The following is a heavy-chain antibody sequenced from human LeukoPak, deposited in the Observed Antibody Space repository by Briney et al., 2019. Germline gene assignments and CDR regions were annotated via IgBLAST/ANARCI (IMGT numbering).Heavy chain of an antibody. V-gene: IGHV3-74*01. CDR3: ATGRSTLDY. D-gene: IGHD2-2*01. CDR1: GFTFSGYW. Sequence: GGSLRLSCVASGFTFSGYWMNWVRKAPGKGLMWVSRIYTDDSGTSYAASVKGRFTISRDNAKNTLYLQMASLRGDDTAVYYCATGRSTLDYWGQGTLVSVSS. J-gene: IGHJ4*02. CDR2: IYTDDSGT.